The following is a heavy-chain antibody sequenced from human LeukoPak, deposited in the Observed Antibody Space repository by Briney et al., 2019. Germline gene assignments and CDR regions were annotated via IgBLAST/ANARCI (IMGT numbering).Heavy chain of an antibody. CDR3: PTDGGVVGKVWLSL. D-gene: IGHD1-26*01. CDR2: IKSRIDGETT. Sequence: GGSLRLSCAASGFTFINAWMSWVRQAPGKGLEWVCRIKSRIDGETTEYGAPVKGGFTISRDESEKTLFLQMNSLKNEDTDVYYCPTDGGVVGKVWLSLWGQGTLVTVSS. V-gene: IGHV3-15*01. CDR1: GFTFINAW. J-gene: IGHJ1*01.